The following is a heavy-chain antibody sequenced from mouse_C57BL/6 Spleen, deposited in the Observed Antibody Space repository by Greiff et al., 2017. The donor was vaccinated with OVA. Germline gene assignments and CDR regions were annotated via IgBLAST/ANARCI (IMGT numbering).Heavy chain of an antibody. CDR2: IYPGDGDT. V-gene: IGHV1-82*01. Sequence: QVQLQQSGPELVKPGASVKISCKASGYAFSSSWMNWVKQRPGKGLEWIGRIYPGDGDTNYNGKFKGKATLTADKSSSTAYMQLSSLTSDDSAVYFCARLGGYFDYWGQGTTLTVSS. J-gene: IGHJ2*01. CDR3: ARLGGYFDY. CDR1: GYAFSSSW. D-gene: IGHD4-1*01.